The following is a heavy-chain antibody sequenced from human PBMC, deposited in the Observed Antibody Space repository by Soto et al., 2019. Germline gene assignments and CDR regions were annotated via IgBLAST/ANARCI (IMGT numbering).Heavy chain of an antibody. CDR1: GGSISSYY. Sequence: QVQLQESGPGLVKPSETLSLTCTVSGGSISSYYWSWIRQPPGKGLEWIGYIYYSGSTNYNPSLKSRLTISVDTSKNQFSLKLSSVTAADTAVYYCARHGRGGLLDYWGQGTLVTVSS. CDR3: ARHGRGGLLDY. J-gene: IGHJ4*02. CDR2: IYYSGST. V-gene: IGHV4-59*08. D-gene: IGHD1-1*01.